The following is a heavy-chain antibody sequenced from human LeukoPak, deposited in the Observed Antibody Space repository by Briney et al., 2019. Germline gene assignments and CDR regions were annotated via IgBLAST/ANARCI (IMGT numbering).Heavy chain of an antibody. Sequence: GGSLRLSCAASGFTFSSFAMSWVRQAPGKGLQWDSAISGSGGSTYYADSVKGRFTISRDNSKNTLYLQMSSLRAEDTAVYYCAKWGPQGYSSGWYDYWGQGTLVTVSS. V-gene: IGHV3-23*01. CDR3: AKWGPQGYSSGWYDY. D-gene: IGHD6-19*01. J-gene: IGHJ4*02. CDR1: GFTFSSFA. CDR2: ISGSGGST.